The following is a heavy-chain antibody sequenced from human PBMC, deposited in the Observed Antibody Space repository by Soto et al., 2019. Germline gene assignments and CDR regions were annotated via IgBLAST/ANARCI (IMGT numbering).Heavy chain of an antibody. CDR3: ARGGGPYDSIT. D-gene: IGHD3-22*01. CDR2: LIPIFGTA. V-gene: IGHV1-69*06. Sequence: QVQLVQSGAEVKKPGSSVKVSCKASGGTFSSYAISSVRQAPGQGLEWMGGLIPIFGTANYPQKFQGRVTITADKSTSTAYMELSSLRSEYTAVYYCARGGGPYDSITWGQGTLVTVSS. J-gene: IGHJ5*02. CDR1: GGTFSSYA.